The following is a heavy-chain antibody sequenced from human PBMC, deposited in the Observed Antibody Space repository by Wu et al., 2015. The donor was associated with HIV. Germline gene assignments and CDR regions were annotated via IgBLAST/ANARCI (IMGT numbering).Heavy chain of an antibody. D-gene: IGHD3-10*01. CDR2: MNPNSGNT. CDR1: GYTFTSYD. CDR3: ARGQPWLWFGESNWFDP. J-gene: IGHJ5*02. Sequence: QVQLVQSGAEVKKPGASVKVSCKASGYTFTSYDINWVRQATGQGLEWMGWMNPNSGNTGYAQKFQGRVTMTRNTSISTAYMELSSLRSEDTAVYYCARGQPWLWFGESNWFDPWGQGTLVTVSS. V-gene: IGHV1-8*01.